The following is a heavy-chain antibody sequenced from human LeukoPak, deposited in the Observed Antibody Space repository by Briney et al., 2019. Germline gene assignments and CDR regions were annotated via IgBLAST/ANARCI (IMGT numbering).Heavy chain of an antibody. CDR2: IKQDGSAK. J-gene: IGHJ2*01. Sequence: GGSLRLSCVASGFTFNNYWMNWVRQAPGKGLEWVANIKQDGSAKYYVDSVKGRFTISRDNAKNSLSLQMNSLRAEDTAVYYCARHSSGWGYLDLWGRGTLVTVSS. D-gene: IGHD6-19*01. CDR1: GFTFNNYW. CDR3: ARHSSGWGYLDL. V-gene: IGHV3-7*01.